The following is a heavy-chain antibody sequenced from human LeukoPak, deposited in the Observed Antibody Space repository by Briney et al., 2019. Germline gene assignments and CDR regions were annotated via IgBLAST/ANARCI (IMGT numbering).Heavy chain of an antibody. J-gene: IGHJ4*02. CDR2: IYYSGST. Sequence: SETLSLTCTVSGGSISSSSYYWGWIRQPPGKGLEWIGSIYYSGSTYYNPSLKSRVTISVDTSKNQFSLKLSSVTAADTAVYYCAREGAYCGGDCYRDYWGQGTLVTVSS. CDR3: AREGAYCGGDCYRDY. V-gene: IGHV4-39*07. D-gene: IGHD2-21*02. CDR1: GGSISSSSYY.